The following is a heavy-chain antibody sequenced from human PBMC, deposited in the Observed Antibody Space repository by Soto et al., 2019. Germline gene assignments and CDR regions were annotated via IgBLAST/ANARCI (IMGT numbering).Heavy chain of an antibody. CDR2: IDPSDSYT. CDR3: ARSTGIAAAGPYGMDV. CDR1: GYSFTSYW. J-gene: IGHJ6*02. Sequence: GESLKISCKGSGYSFTSYWISWVRQMPGKGLEWMGRIDPSDSYTNYSPSFQGHVTISADKSISTAYLQWSSLKASDTAMYYCARSTGIAAAGPYGMDVWGQGTTVTVSS. D-gene: IGHD6-13*01. V-gene: IGHV5-10-1*01.